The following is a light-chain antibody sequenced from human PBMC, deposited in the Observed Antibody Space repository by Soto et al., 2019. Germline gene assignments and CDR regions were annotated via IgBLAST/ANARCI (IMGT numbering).Light chain of an antibody. Sequence: DIKMSRSPSSLSASVGDRVTITCRASQSISSYLNWYQQKPGKAPKLLIYAASSLQSGVPSRFSGSGSGTDFTLTISSLQPEDFATYYCQQSYSTPWTFGQGTKVDIK. CDR2: AAS. CDR1: QSISSY. CDR3: QQSYSTPWT. V-gene: IGKV1-39*01. J-gene: IGKJ1*01.